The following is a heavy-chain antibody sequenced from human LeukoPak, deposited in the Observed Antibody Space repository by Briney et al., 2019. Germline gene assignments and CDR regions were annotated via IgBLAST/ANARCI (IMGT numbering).Heavy chain of an antibody. D-gene: IGHD3-16*02. CDR2: IRYDGNNK. V-gene: IGHV3-30*02. CDR3: AFGRLGELSHFDY. Sequence: GGSLRLSCAASGFTFSSYGMHWVRQAPGKGLEWVAFIRYDGNNKYYADSVKGRFTMSRDNSKNTLYLQMSSLRAEDTAVYYCAFGRLGELSHFDYWGQGTLVTVSS. CDR1: GFTFSSYG. J-gene: IGHJ4*02.